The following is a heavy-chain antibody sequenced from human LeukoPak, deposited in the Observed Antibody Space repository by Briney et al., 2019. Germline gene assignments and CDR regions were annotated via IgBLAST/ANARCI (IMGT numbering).Heavy chain of an antibody. CDR1: GYTFTGDY. J-gene: IGHJ4*02. V-gene: IGHV1-46*01. CDR3: ARQSVRPGASPLFDY. Sequence: ASVKVSCKASGYTFTGDYVHWVRQAPGQGLEWMGIINPSGGSTTYAQKFQGRVTVPIDTSTSTGYMELSSLRSEDTAVFYCARQSVRPGASPLFDYWGQGTLVTVSS. CDR2: INPSGGST. D-gene: IGHD1-14*01.